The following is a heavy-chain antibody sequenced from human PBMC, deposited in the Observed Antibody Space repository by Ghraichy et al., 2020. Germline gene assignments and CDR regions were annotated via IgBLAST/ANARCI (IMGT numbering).Heavy chain of an antibody. J-gene: IGHJ4*02. D-gene: IGHD4-11*01. CDR3: ALAGTTVFY. CDR2: IKQDGSEK. V-gene: IGHV3-7*01. Sequence: LSLTCAASGFTFSSYWMSWVRQAPGKGLEWVANIKQDGSEKYYVDSVKGRFTISRDNAKNSLYLQMNSLRAEDTAVYYCALAGTTVFYWGQGTLVTVSS. CDR1: GFTFSSYW.